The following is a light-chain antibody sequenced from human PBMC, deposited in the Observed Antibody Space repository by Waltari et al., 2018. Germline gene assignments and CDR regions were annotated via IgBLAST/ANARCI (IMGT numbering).Light chain of an antibody. V-gene: IGKV3-20*01. CDR1: QSVSSSH. CDR3: QHYGSSPPWT. CDR2: GAS. Sequence: EVVLTQSPGTLSLSPGERATLSCRASQSVSSSHLAWYQQKPGQAPRLLIYGASSRAIVIPDRFSGSGSGTDFTLTISRLEPEDFAVYYCQHYGSSPPWTFGQGTKVEIK. J-gene: IGKJ1*01.